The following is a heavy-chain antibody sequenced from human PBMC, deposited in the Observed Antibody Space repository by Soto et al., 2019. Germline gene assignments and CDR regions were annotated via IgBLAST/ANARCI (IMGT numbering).Heavy chain of an antibody. J-gene: IGHJ6*02. CDR3: AKSMIAEYYYGMDV. D-gene: IGHD3-22*01. CDR2: ISYDGSNK. Sequence: QVQLVESGGGVVQPGRSLRLSCAASGFTFSSYGMHWVRQAPGKGLEWVAVISYDGSNKYYADSVKGRFTISRDNSKNTRYLQMNSLRAEDTAVYYCAKSMIAEYYYGMDVWGQGTTVTVSS. CDR1: GFTFSSYG. V-gene: IGHV3-30*18.